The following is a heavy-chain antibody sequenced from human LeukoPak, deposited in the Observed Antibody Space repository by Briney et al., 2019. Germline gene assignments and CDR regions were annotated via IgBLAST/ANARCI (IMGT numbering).Heavy chain of an antibody. CDR3: ASAGGIAAAGTGSGWYV. CDR1: GGSISSYY. D-gene: IGHD6-13*01. V-gene: IGHV4-59*01. CDR2: IYYSGST. Sequence: SETLSLTCTVSGGSISSYYWSWIRQPPGKGLEWIGYIYYSGSTNYNPSLKSRVTISVDTSKNQFSLKLSSVTAADTAVYYCASAGGIAAAGTGSGWYVWGQGTLVTVSS. J-gene: IGHJ4*02.